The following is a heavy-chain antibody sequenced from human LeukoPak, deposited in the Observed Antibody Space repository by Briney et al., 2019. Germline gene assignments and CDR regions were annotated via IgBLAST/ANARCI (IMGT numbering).Heavy chain of an antibody. Sequence: ASVKVSCKASGGTFSSYAISWVRQAPGQRLEWMGWINTGNGNTKYSQEFQGRVTITRDTSANTAYMELSSLRSEDMAVYYCARVVKYRSGPLTDLLPYYFDYWGQGTLVTVSS. J-gene: IGHJ4*02. CDR1: GGTFSSYA. CDR2: INTGNGNT. D-gene: IGHD6-19*01. V-gene: IGHV1-3*03. CDR3: ARVVKYRSGPLTDLLPYYFDY.